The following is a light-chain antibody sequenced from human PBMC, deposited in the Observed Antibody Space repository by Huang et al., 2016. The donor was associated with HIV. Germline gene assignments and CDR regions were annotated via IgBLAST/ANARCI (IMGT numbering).Light chain of an antibody. CDR2: KVS. CDR3: MQGTHWPL. J-gene: IGKJ2*01. CDR1: QSLVHSDGNTY. V-gene: IGKV2-30*02. Sequence: DVVMTQSPLSLPVTLGQPASISCRSSQSLVHSDGNTYLNWFQPRPGQSPRRLIYKVSNRDSGVPDRFSGSGSGTDFTLKISRVEAEDVGVYYCMQGTHWPLFGQGTKLEIK.